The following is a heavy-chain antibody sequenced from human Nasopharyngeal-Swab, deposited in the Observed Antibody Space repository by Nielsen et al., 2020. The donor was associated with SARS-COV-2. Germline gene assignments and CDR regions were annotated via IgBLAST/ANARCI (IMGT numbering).Heavy chain of an antibody. J-gene: IGHJ4*02. Sequence: VRQMPGKGLEWMGIIYPGDSDTRYSPSFQGQVTISADKSISTAYLQWSSLKASDTAMYYCARHFRGTCYYDSSGYTPLDYWGQGARVTVSS. D-gene: IGHD3-22*01. CDR2: IYPGDSDT. V-gene: IGHV5-51*01. CDR3: ARHFRGTCYYDSSGYTPLDY.